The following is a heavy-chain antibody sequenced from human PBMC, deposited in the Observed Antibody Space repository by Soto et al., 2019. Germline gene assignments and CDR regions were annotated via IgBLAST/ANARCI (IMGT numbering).Heavy chain of an antibody. Sequence: SETLSLTCTVSGASVSSDTHYWAWVRQPLGKGLEWIGCVYYSGRTYYNPSLKSRVSISIDTSKNQFSVKLTSMTAADTAIYFCARTQLQFWKWFDSLGQGTLVTVCS. CDR3: ARTQLQFWKWFDS. V-gene: IGHV4-39*01. CDR2: VYYSGRT. J-gene: IGHJ5*01. D-gene: IGHD2-2*01. CDR1: GASVSSDTHY.